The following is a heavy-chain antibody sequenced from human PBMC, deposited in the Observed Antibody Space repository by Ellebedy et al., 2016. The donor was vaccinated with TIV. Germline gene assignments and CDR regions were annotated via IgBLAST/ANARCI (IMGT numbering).Heavy chain of an antibody. CDR3: ARLDAIIDVKSLDY. J-gene: IGHJ4*02. CDR1: GFTFDDYA. Sequence: GESLKISCAASGFTFDDYAMHWVRQAPGKGLEWVATIKQGGSEKYYVDSVKGRFTISRDNAKNSLYLQMDSLRTEDTAVYYCARLDAIIDVKSLDYWGQGTLVTVSS. CDR2: IKQGGSEK. D-gene: IGHD3-10*01. V-gene: IGHV3-7*01.